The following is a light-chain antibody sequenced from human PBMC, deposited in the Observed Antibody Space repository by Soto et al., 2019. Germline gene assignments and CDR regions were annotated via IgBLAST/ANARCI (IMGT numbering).Light chain of an antibody. CDR3: QHYGTSVLT. CDR2: GAS. CDR1: HSVTSSY. J-gene: IGKJ3*01. V-gene: IGKV3-20*01. Sequence: IVLTQSPGTLSLSPGERATLSCRAGHSVTSSYLARYQQKPGQAPRLLIYGASSRATGIPDRFSGSGSGTNFTLTISRLEPEDFAVYYCQHYGTSVLTFGPGTKVDIK.